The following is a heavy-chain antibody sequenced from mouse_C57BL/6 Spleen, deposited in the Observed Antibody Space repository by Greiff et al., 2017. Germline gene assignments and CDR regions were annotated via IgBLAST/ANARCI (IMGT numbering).Heavy chain of an antibody. CDR2: IDPSDSYT. V-gene: IGHV1-69*01. CDR1: GYTFTSYW. J-gene: IGHJ1*03. CDR3: GRYSNDWYFDV. Sequence: QVQLQQPGAELVMPGASVKLSCKASGYTFTSYWMHWVKHRPGQGLEWIGEIDPSDSYTNYNQKFKGKSTLTVDKSSSTAYMQLSSLTSEDSAVYYCGRYSNDWYFDVWGTGTTVTVSS. D-gene: IGHD2-5*01.